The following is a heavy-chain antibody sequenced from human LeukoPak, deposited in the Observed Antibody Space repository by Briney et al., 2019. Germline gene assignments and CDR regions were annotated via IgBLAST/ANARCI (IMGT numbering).Heavy chain of an antibody. J-gene: IGHJ4*02. V-gene: IGHV3-23*01. D-gene: IGHD3-9*01. CDR1: GFTFSSYA. Sequence: GGPLSLSCAASGFTFSSYAMSWVRQAPGKGLECVSTFGRGVGSTYYADSVKGRFTISRDNSKNTLYLQMNSLRAEDTAVYYRAKGFRWTAKYYDILAGYYPLDYWGQGTLVTVSS. CDR2: FGRGVGST. CDR3: AKGFRWTAKYYDILAGYYPLDY.